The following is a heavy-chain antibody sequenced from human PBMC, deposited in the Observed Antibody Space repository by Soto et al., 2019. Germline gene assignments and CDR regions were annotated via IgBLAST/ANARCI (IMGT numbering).Heavy chain of an antibody. Sequence: PSETLSLTCTVSGGSISSGDYYWSWIRQPPGKGLEWIGYIYYSGSTYYNPSLKSRVTISVDTSKNQFSLKLSSVTAADTAVYYCARGRYDFWSGYYTQFDYWGQGTLVTVSS. J-gene: IGHJ4*02. CDR3: ARGRYDFWSGYYTQFDY. CDR2: IYYSGST. V-gene: IGHV4-30-4*01. D-gene: IGHD3-3*01. CDR1: GGSISSGDYY.